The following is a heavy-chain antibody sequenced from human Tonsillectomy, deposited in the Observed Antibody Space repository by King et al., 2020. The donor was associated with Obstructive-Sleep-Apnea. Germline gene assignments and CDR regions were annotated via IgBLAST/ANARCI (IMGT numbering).Heavy chain of an antibody. V-gene: IGHV3-30-3*01. D-gene: IGHD4-23*01. CDR1: GFTFRSYA. J-gene: IGHJ6*02. CDR3: AREFFHSTVVKYYYYYGMDV. CDR2: ISYDGSNK. Sequence: VQLVESGGGVVQPGRSLRLSCAASGFTFRSYAMHWVRQAPGKGLEWVAVISYDGSNKYYADSVNGRFTISRDNSKNTLYLQMNSLRAEDTAVYYCAREFFHSTVVKYYYYYGMDVWGQGTTVTVSS.